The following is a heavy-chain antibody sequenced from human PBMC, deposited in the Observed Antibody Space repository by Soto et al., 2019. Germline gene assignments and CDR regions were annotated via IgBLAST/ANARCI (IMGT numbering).Heavy chain of an antibody. CDR2: IYYSGST. V-gene: IGHV4-39*01. J-gene: IGHJ4*02. D-gene: IGHD4-4*01. CDR1: GGSISISGYY. CDR3: ARTEDYTYYFDY. Sequence: SETLSLTCTVSGGSISISGYYWGWIRQPPGKGLEWIGSIYYSGSTYYNPSLKSRVTISVDTSNNQFSLKLSSVTAADTAVYYCARTEDYTYYFDYWGQGTLVTVSS.